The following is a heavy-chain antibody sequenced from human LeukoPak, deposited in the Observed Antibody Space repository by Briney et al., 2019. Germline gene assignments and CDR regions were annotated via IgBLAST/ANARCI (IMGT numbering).Heavy chain of an antibody. CDR3: ARQARSGYYSDAFDI. J-gene: IGHJ3*02. CDR2: IYPGDSDT. Sequence: GESLKISCKGSGYSFTSYWLGWVRQMPGKGLEWMGIIYPGDSDTRYSPSFQGQVTISADKSISTAYLQWSSLKASDTAMYYCARQARSGYYSDAFDIWGQGTMVTVSS. V-gene: IGHV5-51*01. D-gene: IGHD3-22*01. CDR1: GYSFTSYW.